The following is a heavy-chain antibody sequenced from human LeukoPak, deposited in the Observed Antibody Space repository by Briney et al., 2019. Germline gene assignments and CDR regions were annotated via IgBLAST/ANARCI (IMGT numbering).Heavy chain of an antibody. CDR3: ARIVEMATPSDY. CDR2: VNRDGSAK. V-gene: IGHV3-7*05. CDR1: GFTFSSYW. D-gene: IGHD5-24*01. Sequence: GGSLRLSCAASGFTFSSYWMSWVRQAPGTGLEWVANVNRDGSAKFYVDSVKGRFTISRDNAKNSLCLRMNSLRAEDTAVYYCARIVEMATPSDYWGQGTLVTVSS. J-gene: IGHJ4*02.